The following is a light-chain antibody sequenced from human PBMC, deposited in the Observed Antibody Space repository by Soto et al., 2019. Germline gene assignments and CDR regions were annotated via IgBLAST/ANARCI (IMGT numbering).Light chain of an antibody. Sequence: QSVLTQQPSLSGAPGQRVTISCTGSSSNFGAGYDVHWYQQLPGTAPKLLIYANNNRPSGVPDRFSGSKSGASAFLAMTGLQAEDEAAYYCQSYDSYLSAWVFGGGTKLTVL. CDR3: QSYDSYLSAWV. CDR2: ANN. CDR1: SSNFGAGYD. V-gene: IGLV1-40*01. J-gene: IGLJ3*02.